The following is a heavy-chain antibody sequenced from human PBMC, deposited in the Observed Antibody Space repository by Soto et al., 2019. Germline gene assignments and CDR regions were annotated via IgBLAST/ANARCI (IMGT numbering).Heavy chain of an antibody. D-gene: IGHD3-22*01. J-gene: IGHJ6*02. CDR3: ARRYYYDSSGYPYYYYYGMDV. CDR2: IIPIFGTA. V-gene: IGHV1-69*13. Sequence: SVKVSCKASGGTFSSYAIIWVRQAPGQGLEWMGGIIPIFGTANYAQKFQGRVTITADESTSTAYMELSSLRSEDTAVYYCARRYYYDSSGYPYYYYYGMDVWGQGTTVTVSS. CDR1: GGTFSSYA.